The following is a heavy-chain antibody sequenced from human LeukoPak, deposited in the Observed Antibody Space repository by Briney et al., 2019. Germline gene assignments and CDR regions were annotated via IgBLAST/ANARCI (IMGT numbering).Heavy chain of an antibody. CDR3: ARAGGYGLIDY. CDR2: IYSSGST. D-gene: IGHD5-18*01. CDR1: GVSISSGSNY. V-gene: IGHV4-39*07. Sequence: PSETLSLTCNVSGVSISSGSNYWGWIRQPPGKTLEWIGSIYSSGSTYYNSSLKSRVIILIDTSKNQFSLKVGSMTAADTAVYYCARAGGYGLIDYWGQGTMVTVSS. J-gene: IGHJ4*02.